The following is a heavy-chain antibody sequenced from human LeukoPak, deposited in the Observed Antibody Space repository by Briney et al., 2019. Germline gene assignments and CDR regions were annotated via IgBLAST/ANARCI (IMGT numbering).Heavy chain of an antibody. CDR2: ITYDGSNK. Sequence: GVSLTLSCAASAFTFNSYGMHRLRQAPGNGLVWLAVITYDGSNKYYADSVKVRFTISRDNSKNTLYLQMNSLRAEDTAAYYCAKDRGYADTAMVLYDFEYWGQGTLVTVSS. D-gene: IGHD5-18*01. J-gene: IGHJ4*02. CDR3: AKDRGYADTAMVLYDFEY. V-gene: IGHV3-30*18. CDR1: AFTFNSYG.